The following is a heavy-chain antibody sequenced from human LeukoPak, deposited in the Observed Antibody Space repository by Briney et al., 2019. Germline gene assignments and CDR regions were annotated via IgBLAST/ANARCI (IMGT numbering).Heavy chain of an antibody. CDR2: IYYSGST. CDR3: ARHLRRDNWFDP. Sequence: PSETLSLTCTVSGGSISSGGYYWSWLRQHPGKGLEWIGYIYYSGSTYYNPSLKSRVTISVDTSKNQFSLKLSSVTAADTAVYYCARHLRRDNWFDPWGQGTLVTVSS. CDR1: GGSISSGGYY. J-gene: IGHJ5*02. V-gene: IGHV4-39*01.